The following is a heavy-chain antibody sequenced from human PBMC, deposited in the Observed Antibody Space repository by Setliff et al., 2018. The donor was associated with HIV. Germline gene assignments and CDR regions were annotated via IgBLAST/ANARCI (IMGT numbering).Heavy chain of an antibody. CDR1: GGSISSSSYY. CDR3: ARQVSIPGVAITPVDY. J-gene: IGHJ4*02. D-gene: IGHD5-12*01. CDR2: IYYSGHA. V-gene: IGHV4-39*01. Sequence: SETLSLTCTVSGGSISSSSYYWGWIRQPPGKGLEWIANIYYSGHAYYNPSLESRVSISVDTSKNQFSLRLTSVTAADTAIYYCARQVSIPGVAITPVDYWGQGALVTVSS.